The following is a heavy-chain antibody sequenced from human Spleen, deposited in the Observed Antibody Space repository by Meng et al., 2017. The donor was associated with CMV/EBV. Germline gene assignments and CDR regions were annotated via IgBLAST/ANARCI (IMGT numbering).Heavy chain of an antibody. CDR3: ARESLHSGGYYAFDF. CDR2: INHSGST. D-gene: IGHD3-22*01. CDR1: GGSFSGYY. J-gene: IGHJ4*02. V-gene: IGHV4-34*01. Sequence: GSLRLSCAVYGGSFSGYYWSWIRQPPGKGLEWIGEINHSGSTNSIPSLKSRVTTSIDTSKNQLSLKLTSVTAADTAVYFCARESLHSGGYYAFDFWGQGTLVTVSS.